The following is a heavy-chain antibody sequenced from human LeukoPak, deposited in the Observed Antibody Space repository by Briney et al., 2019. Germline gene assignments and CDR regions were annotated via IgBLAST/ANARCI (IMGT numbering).Heavy chain of an antibody. J-gene: IGHJ4*02. V-gene: IGHV3-21*01. D-gene: IGHD3-10*01. CDR3: ASMIYYYGSGSYDPLSQDFDY. CDR2: ISSSSSYI. Sequence: PGGSLTLSCAASGFTFSSCPMHWVRQAPGKGLEWVSSISSSSSYIYYADSVKGRFTISRDNAKNSLYLQMNSLRAEDTAVYYCASMIYYYGSGSYDPLSQDFDYWGQGTLVTVSS. CDR1: GFTFSSCP.